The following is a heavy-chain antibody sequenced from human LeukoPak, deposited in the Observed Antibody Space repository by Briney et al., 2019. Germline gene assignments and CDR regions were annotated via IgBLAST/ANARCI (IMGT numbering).Heavy chain of an antibody. CDR2: IYYSGST. Sequence: PSQTLSLTCTVSGGSISSGGYYWSWIRQHPGKGLEWIGYIYYSGSTYYNPSLKSRVTISVDTSKNQFSLKLSSVTAADTAVYYCATDVPITMVRGGRYFDYWGQGTLVTVSS. CDR1: GGSISSGGYY. D-gene: IGHD3-10*01. V-gene: IGHV4-31*03. J-gene: IGHJ4*02. CDR3: ATDVPITMVRGGRYFDY.